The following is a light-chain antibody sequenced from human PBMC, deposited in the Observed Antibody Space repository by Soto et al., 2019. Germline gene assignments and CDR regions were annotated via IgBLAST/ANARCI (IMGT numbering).Light chain of an antibody. J-gene: IGKJ5*01. Sequence: DIQMTQSPSSLSASVGDRVTITCRASQSISSYLNWYQQKPGKAPNLLIYAASSLQSGVPSRFSGSGSGTDFTLTIRSLQPEDFATYYCQQYYSYPSITFGQGTRLEI. CDR3: QQYYSYPSIT. V-gene: IGKV1-39*01. CDR2: AAS. CDR1: QSISSY.